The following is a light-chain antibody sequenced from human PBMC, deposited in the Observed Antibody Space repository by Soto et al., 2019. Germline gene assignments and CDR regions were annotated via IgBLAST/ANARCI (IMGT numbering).Light chain of an antibody. CDR3: QQFNNYPRT. J-gene: IGKJ2*01. V-gene: IGKV1-9*01. CDR2: TAS. CDR1: QGISNY. Sequence: DIQVTQSPSFLSASVGDRVTLTCRASQGISNYLAWYQQKPGRAPKLLIYTASTLHSGVPSRFSGSGSGTEFTLTISSLQREDFVTYYCQQFNNYPRTFGQGTKLEIK.